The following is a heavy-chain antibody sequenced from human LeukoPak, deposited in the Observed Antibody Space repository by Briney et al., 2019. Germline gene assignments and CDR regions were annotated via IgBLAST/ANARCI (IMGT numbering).Heavy chain of an antibody. D-gene: IGHD6-19*01. J-gene: IGHJ3*02. Sequence: GGSLRLSCAASGFTFSSYGMHWVRQAPGKGLEWVAFIRYDGSNKYYADSVKGRFTISRDNSKNTLYLQMNSLRAEDTAVYYCARDQGEQWRDAFDIWGQGTMVTVSS. CDR2: IRYDGSNK. V-gene: IGHV3-30*02. CDR1: GFTFSSYG. CDR3: ARDQGEQWRDAFDI.